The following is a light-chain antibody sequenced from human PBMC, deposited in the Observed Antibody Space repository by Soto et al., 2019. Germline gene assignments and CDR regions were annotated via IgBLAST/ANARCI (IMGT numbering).Light chain of an antibody. Sequence: QAVATQPPSASGTPGQRVTISCSGSSSNIGSNSVNWYQHLPGTAPKLLIYNNDQRPSGVPDRFSGSKSGTSASLAISGLQSEDEADYYCASWDSSLYGPVFGGGTKLTVL. CDR3: ASWDSSLYGPV. J-gene: IGLJ3*02. CDR1: SSNIGSNS. CDR2: NND. V-gene: IGLV1-44*01.